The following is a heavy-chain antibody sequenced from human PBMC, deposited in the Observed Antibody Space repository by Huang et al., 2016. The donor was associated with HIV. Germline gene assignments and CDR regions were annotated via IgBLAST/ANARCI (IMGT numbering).Heavy chain of an antibody. D-gene: IGHD3-22*01. J-gene: IGHJ3*01. V-gene: IGHV1-18*04. CDR3: ARDRGRNHYDSSGYETYKGLDL. CDR1: GYTFSNYG. Sequence: QVHLVQSGPEVKKPGASVKVSCKASGYTFSNYGISWVRQAPGQGRGWMAWISSYNGNTKYLQEVKGRITMTTDTSTGTAYMELRGLTSADTARYYCARDRGRNHYDSSGYETYKGLDLWGQGTMVTVSS. CDR2: ISSYNGNT.